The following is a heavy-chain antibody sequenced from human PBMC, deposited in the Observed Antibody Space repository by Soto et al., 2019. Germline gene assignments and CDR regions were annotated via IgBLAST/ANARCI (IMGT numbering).Heavy chain of an antibody. J-gene: IGHJ6*02. D-gene: IGHD4-17*01. CDR3: AGDAGDYDHYYGMDV. Sequence: QVQLVESGGGLVKPGGSLRLSCAASGFTFSDYYMSWIRQAPGKGLEWVSYISSSSSYTNYADSVKGRFTISRDNAKSSLYLQMNSLRAEDTAVYYCAGDAGDYDHYYGMDVWGQGTTVTVSS. CDR1: GFTFSDYY. CDR2: ISSSSSYT. V-gene: IGHV3-11*05.